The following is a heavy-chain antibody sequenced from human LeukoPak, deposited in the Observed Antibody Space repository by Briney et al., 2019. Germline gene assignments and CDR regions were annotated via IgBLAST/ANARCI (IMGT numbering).Heavy chain of an antibody. J-gene: IGHJ4*02. CDR1: GFTFSGYV. V-gene: IGHV3-30*18. CDR3: AQDQSQ. CDR2: ISIDGNNK. Sequence: GGSLRLSCAASGFTFSGYVMHWVRQAPGKGLEWVAVISIDGNNKYYGDSVKGRFTISRDNSKNTLYLQINSLRPEDTAVYYCAQDQSQWGQGTLVIVSS.